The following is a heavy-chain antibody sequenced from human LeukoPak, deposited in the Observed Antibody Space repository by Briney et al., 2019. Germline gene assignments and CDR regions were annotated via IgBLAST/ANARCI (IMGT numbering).Heavy chain of an antibody. CDR1: GFTFSSYW. Sequence: PGGSLRLSCAASGFTFSSYWMHWVRQAPGKGLVWVSRINTDGSSTSYADSVKGRFTISRDNAKNTLYLQMNSLRAEDTAVYYCAREDCSSTSCLGGDFDYWGQGTLVTVSS. J-gene: IGHJ4*02. CDR3: AREDCSSTSCLGGDFDY. D-gene: IGHD2-2*01. CDR2: INTDGSST. V-gene: IGHV3-74*01.